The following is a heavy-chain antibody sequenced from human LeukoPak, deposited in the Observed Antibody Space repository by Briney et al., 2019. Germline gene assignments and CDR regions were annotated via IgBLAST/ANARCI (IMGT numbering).Heavy chain of an antibody. CDR3: ARETRRSDGYKSDNWFDS. Sequence: GGSLRLSCAASGFTFSTYELNWVRQAPGKGLEWVSYISSSGTTTYDADSVKGRFTISRDNAKNSLYLQMNSLRAEDTAIYYCARETRRSDGYKSDNWFDSWGQGTLVTVSS. V-gene: IGHV3-48*03. D-gene: IGHD5-24*01. J-gene: IGHJ5*01. CDR2: ISSSGTTT. CDR1: GFTFSTYE.